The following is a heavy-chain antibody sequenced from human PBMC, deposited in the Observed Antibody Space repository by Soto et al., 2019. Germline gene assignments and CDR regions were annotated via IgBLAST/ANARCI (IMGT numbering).Heavy chain of an antibody. V-gene: IGHV1-24*01. D-gene: IGHD3-22*01. CDR2: FDPEDGET. CDR1: GYTLTELS. J-gene: IGHJ3*02. Sequence: QVQLVQSGAEVKKPGASVKVSCKVSGYTLTELSMHWVRQAPGKGLEWMGGFDPEDGETIYAQKFQGRVTMTEDTPTDTAYMELSSMRSEDTAVYYCATIGRTHYYDSSGYYTAAFDIWGQGTMVTVSS. CDR3: ATIGRTHYYDSSGYYTAAFDI.